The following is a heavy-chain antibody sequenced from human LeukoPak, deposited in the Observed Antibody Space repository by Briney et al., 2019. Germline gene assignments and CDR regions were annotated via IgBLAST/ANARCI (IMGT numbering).Heavy chain of an antibody. CDR3: ATMVYAADFDY. V-gene: IGHV3-23*01. Sequence: GGSLRLSCAASGFTFSNYAMSWVRQAPGKGLEWVSSISGTGGSTYYADSVKGRFTISRDNSNNTLFLQMNSLRAEDTAVYYCATMVYAADFDYWGQGTLVTVSS. J-gene: IGHJ4*02. D-gene: IGHD2-8*01. CDR2: ISGTGGST. CDR1: GFTFSNYA.